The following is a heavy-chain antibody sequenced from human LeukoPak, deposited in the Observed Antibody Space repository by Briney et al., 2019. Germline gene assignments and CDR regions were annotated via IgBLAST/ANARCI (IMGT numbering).Heavy chain of an antibody. CDR3: ASDYYGSGSYYY. V-gene: IGHV3-21*01. Sequence: GGSLRLSRAASGFTFSSYSMNWVRQAPGKGLEWVSSISSSSSYIYYADSVKGRFTISRDNAKNSLYLQMNSLRAEDTAVYYCASDYYGSGSYYYWGQGTLVTVSS. D-gene: IGHD3-10*01. J-gene: IGHJ4*02. CDR1: GFTFSSYS. CDR2: ISSSSSYI.